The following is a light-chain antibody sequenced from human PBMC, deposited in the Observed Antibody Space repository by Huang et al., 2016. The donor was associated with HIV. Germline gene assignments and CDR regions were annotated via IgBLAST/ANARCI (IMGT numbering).Light chain of an antibody. V-gene: IGKV3-15*01. CDR1: QRVNTN. CDR2: AAS. J-gene: IGKJ2*01. CDR3: QQYNKWPPEYT. Sequence: VMMSQSPVTLAASPGERVTLSCGASQRVNTNLAWYQQNPGQPPRLLIYAASTRATGVPARFAGSGSGTEFTLTIDSLQSDDFAVYYCQQYNKWPPEYTFGQGTRLEIK.